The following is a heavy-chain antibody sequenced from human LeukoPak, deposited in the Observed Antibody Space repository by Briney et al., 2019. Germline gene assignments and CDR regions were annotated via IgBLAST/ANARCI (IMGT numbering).Heavy chain of an antibody. CDR3: TRAGGRITYYDILTGYSKESPPDY. D-gene: IGHD3-9*01. V-gene: IGHV3-49*03. CDR2: IRSKAYGGTT. CDR1: GFTFGDYA. Sequence: GGSLRLSCTASGFTFGDYAMSWFRQAPGKGLEWVGFIRSKAYGGTTEYAASVKGRFTISRDDSKSIAYLQMNSLKTEDTAVYYCTRAGGRITYYDILTGYSKESPPDYWGQGTLVTVSS. J-gene: IGHJ4*02.